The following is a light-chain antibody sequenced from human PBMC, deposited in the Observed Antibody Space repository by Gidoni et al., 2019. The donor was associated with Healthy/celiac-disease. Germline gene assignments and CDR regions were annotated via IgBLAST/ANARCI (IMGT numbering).Light chain of an antibody. CDR1: QSVSSSY. CDR2: GAS. V-gene: IGKV3-20*01. Sequence: EIVLTQSPGTLSLSPGERATLSCRASQSVSSSYLAWYQQKPGQAPRLLIYGASSRATGIPDRFSGSGSGTDFTLTISRLEPEDFAVYYCQQYASNGTFGQGTKVEIK. CDR3: QQYASNGT. J-gene: IGKJ1*01.